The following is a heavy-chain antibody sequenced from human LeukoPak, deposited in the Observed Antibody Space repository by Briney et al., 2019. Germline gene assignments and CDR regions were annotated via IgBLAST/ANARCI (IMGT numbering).Heavy chain of an antibody. CDR3: AREYGSGRFSGVDV. Sequence: YPGGSLRLSCAASGFSFSSYTMNWVRQAPGKGLEWVSSISTSSRNIFYADPVKGRFTISRDNAKNSLSLQMNTLRAEDTAVYYCAREYGSGRFSGVDVWGKGTAVTVSS. CDR2: ISTSSRNI. D-gene: IGHD3-10*01. J-gene: IGHJ6*04. CDR1: GFSFSSYT. V-gene: IGHV3-21*01.